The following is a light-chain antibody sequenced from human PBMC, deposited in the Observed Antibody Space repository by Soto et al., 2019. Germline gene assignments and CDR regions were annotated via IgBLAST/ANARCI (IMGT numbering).Light chain of an antibody. CDR1: QSLVNSDGNTY. Sequence: EVVMTQSPLSLPVTLGQPASISCRSSQSLVNSDGNTYLNWFHQRPGQSPRRLIYKVSNRDSGVPARFSGKGSGTDFTLRISRVEAEDVGVYYCMQGSHWPRTFGQGTRVEIK. V-gene: IGKV2-30*01. CDR2: KVS. J-gene: IGKJ1*01. CDR3: MQGSHWPRT.